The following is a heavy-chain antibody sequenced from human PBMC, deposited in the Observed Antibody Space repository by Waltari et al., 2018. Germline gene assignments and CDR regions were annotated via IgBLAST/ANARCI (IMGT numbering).Heavy chain of an antibody. V-gene: IGHV3-53*01. CDR3: AGESGLGGWGFDF. CDR2: IDKGGRT. D-gene: IGHD3-16*01. CDR1: GFTVRTKD. Sequence: VHLVESGGGLIQQGGSLRLSCAASGFTVRTKDMSWVRKAPGKGLEWGSGIDKGGRTLYGDSVKGRFTISRDNSKNTLYLQMNSLRPEDTAVYYCAGESGLGGWGFDFWGQGTLVTVSS. J-gene: IGHJ4*02.